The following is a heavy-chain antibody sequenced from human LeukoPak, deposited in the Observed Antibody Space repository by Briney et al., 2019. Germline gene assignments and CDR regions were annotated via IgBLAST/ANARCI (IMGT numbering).Heavy chain of an antibody. Sequence: GGSLRLSCAASGFTFSSYAMSWVPQPPGKGLECGSTISGSGGSTYYADSVKGRFTISRDNSKNTLYLQMNSLRAEDTAVYYCAKEGRHSSRPGWFDPWGQGTLVTVSS. CDR1: GFTFSSYA. D-gene: IGHD6-19*01. CDR2: ISGSGGST. V-gene: IGHV3-23*01. CDR3: AKEGRHSSRPGWFDP. J-gene: IGHJ5*02.